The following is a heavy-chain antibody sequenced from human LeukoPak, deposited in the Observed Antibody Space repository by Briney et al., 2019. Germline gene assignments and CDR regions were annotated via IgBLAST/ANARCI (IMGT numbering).Heavy chain of an antibody. CDR1: GYTFSGYY. V-gene: IGHV1-18*04. D-gene: IGHD2-8*01. CDR2: ISAYNGNT. J-gene: IGHJ4*02. Sequence: ASVRVSCKASGYTFSGYYIHWVRQAPGQGLEWMGWISAYNGNTNYAQKLQGRVTMTTDTSTSTAYMELRSLRSDDTAVYYCAREGWLMVYYFDYWGQGTLVTVSS. CDR3: AREGWLMVYYFDY.